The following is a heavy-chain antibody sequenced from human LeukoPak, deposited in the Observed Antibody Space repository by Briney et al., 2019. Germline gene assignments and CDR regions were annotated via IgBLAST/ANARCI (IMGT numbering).Heavy chain of an antibody. J-gene: IGHJ2*01. Sequence: GGSLRLSYAASRFTFSSYAMSWVRQAPGKGLEWVSTISGRGDSTYYADSVKGRFTISRDNSKNTLYLQMNTLRAEDTAVYYCAKAIAAPVWYFDLWGRGTLVTVSS. CDR2: ISGRGDST. D-gene: IGHD6-13*01. V-gene: IGHV3-23*01. CDR1: RFTFSSYA. CDR3: AKAIAAPVWYFDL.